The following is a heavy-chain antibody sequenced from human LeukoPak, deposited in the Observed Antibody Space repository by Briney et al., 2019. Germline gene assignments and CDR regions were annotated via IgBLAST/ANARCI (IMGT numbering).Heavy chain of an antibody. CDR2: MNPNSGNT. CDR1: GYTFTTYD. CDR3: ARANYYGSGKKDLDY. Sequence: ASVKVSCKASGYTFTTYDINSVRQATGQGLEWMGWMNPNSGNTGYAQKFQGRVTMTRNTSMSTAYMELSSLRSEDTAVYYCARANYYGSGKKDLDYWGQGTLVTVSS. D-gene: IGHD3-10*01. V-gene: IGHV1-8*01. J-gene: IGHJ4*02.